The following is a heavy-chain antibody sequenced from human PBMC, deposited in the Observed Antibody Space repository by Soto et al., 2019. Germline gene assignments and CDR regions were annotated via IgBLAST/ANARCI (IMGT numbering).Heavy chain of an antibody. Sequence: PGGSLRPSCVASGFTFSAYCMHWVRQSPGKGLEWVAGISTDGNTNYYADSVKDRFSIYRDNSKNTLDLQLKSLISEGTAVYDCAKDRVGEDNNGRSQGDLGQGTLVTASS. V-gene: IGHV3-30*05. CDR3: AKDRVGEDNNGRSQGD. D-gene: IGHD2-15*01. J-gene: IGHJ4*02. CDR2: ISTDGNTN. CDR1: GFTFSAYC.